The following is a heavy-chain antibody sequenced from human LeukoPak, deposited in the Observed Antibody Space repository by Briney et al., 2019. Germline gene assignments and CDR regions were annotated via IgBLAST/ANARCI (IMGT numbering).Heavy chain of an antibody. CDR3: ARGGVGATTYVWFDP. CDR2: FDPEDGET. Sequence: GASVKLSYKSSGYTFTDYYLHWVRQDHGKGLEWMGGFDPEDGETIYAQKFQGRVNMTRDMSTSTVYMELSSLRSEDTAVYYCARGGVGATTYVWFDPWGQGTLVTASS. CDR1: GYTFTDYY. J-gene: IGHJ5*02. V-gene: IGHV1-24*01. D-gene: IGHD1-26*01.